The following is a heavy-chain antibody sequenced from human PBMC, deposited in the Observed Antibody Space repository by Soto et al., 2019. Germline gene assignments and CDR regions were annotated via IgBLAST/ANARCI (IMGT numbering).Heavy chain of an antibody. Sequence: PGGSLRLSCAASGFTFSSHGMHWVRQAPGKGLEWVAVISYDGSNKYYADSVKGRFSISRDNSKNTLYVQMNNLRAEDTAVYYCAKPRSKVMALIDYWGQGTLVTVSS. CDR3: AKPRSKVMALIDY. CDR1: GFTFSSHG. J-gene: IGHJ4*02. D-gene: IGHD4-4*01. V-gene: IGHV3-30*18. CDR2: ISYDGSNK.